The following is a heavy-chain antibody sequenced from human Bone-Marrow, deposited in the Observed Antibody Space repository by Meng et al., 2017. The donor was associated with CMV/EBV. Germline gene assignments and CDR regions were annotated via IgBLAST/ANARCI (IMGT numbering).Heavy chain of an antibody. J-gene: IGHJ4*02. CDR1: GGSFSGYY. CDR3: ARGGVVVNGAPFDY. Sequence: QVQLQQWGAGLLKPSGTRSLTCAVYGGSFSGYYWSWIRQPPGKGLEWIGEINHSGSTNYNPSLKSRVTISVDTSKNQFSLKLSSVTAADTAVYYCARGGVVVNGAPFDYWGQGTLVTVSS. D-gene: IGHD3-22*01. CDR2: INHSGST. V-gene: IGHV4-34*01.